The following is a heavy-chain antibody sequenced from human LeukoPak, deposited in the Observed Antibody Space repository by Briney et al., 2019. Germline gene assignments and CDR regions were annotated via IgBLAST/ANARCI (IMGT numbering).Heavy chain of an antibody. CDR3: ARDSEHYDSGAYSDALDI. J-gene: IGHJ3*02. D-gene: IGHD3-22*01. CDR1: RFAFANYW. V-gene: IGHV3-7*01. CDR2: IKQDGSVK. Sequence: PGGSLRLSCAASRFAFANYWMNWVRQAPGKGLEWVANIKQDGSVKYYLDSVKGRFTISRDNAKNSLYLQMNSLRADDTAVYYCARDSEHYDSGAYSDALDIWGQGTMVTVSS.